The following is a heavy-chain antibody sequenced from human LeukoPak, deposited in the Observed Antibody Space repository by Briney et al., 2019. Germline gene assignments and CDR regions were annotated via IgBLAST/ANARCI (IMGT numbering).Heavy chain of an antibody. Sequence: SETLSLTCTVSGGSTSSSTYYWDWIRQPPGKGLEWIGNIYDSGSTHYNPSLESRVTISVDTSKNQFSLKLNSVTAADTAVYYCARGSRIAVRLDYWGQGTLVTVSS. D-gene: IGHD6-19*01. J-gene: IGHJ4*02. V-gene: IGHV4-39*01. CDR1: GGSTSSSTYY. CDR3: ARGSRIAVRLDY. CDR2: IYDSGST.